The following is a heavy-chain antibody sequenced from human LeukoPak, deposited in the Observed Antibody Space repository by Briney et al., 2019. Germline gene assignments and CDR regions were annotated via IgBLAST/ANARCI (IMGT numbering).Heavy chain of an antibody. CDR2: ISSSGSTI. D-gene: IGHD3-9*01. Sequence: QPGGSLRLSCAASGFTFSSYEMNWVRQAPGKGLEWVSYISSSGSTIYYADSVKGRFTISRDNAKNSLYLQMNSLRAEDTAVYYCARGLVSGDYWGQGALVTVSS. CDR1: GFTFSSYE. CDR3: ARGLVSGDY. V-gene: IGHV3-48*03. J-gene: IGHJ4*02.